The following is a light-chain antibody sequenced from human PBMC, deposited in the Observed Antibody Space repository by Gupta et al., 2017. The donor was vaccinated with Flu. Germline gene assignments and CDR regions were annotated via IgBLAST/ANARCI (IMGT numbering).Light chain of an antibody. CDR1: QSIQNN. CDR3: QQRRSRPQIT. J-gene: IGKJ5*01. Sequence: ATLYLSPGENATLSCRASQSIQNNLAWYQQKPGQPARLLIDDAAARARGIPARCSGSGSGTDFTLTITSLEPDDYAFYYCQQRRSRPQITFGQGTRLEIK. CDR2: DAA. V-gene: IGKV3-11*01.